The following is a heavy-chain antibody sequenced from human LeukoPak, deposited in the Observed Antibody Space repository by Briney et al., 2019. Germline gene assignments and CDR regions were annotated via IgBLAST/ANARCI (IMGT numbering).Heavy chain of an antibody. CDR2: ISSSSSYI. Sequence: GGSLRLSCAASRFTLSSYSMNWVRQAPGKGLEWVSSISSSSSYIYYADSVKGRFTISRDNAKNSLYLQMNSLRAEDTAVYYCASLSDYGDARYWGQGTLLTVSS. V-gene: IGHV3-21*01. D-gene: IGHD4-17*01. CDR3: ASLSDYGDARY. CDR1: RFTLSSYS. J-gene: IGHJ4*02.